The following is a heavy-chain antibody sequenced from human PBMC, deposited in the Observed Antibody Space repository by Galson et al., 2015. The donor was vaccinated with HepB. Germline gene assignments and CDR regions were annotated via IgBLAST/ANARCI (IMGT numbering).Heavy chain of an antibody. CDR3: ARDNRQAFDY. J-gene: IGHJ4*02. V-gene: IGHV3-33*01. Sequence: SLRLSCAASGFTFSSYGMHWVRQAPGKGLEWVAVVWYDGSKNYYADSVKGRFTISRDISKNTLYLQMNGLRAEDTAVYYCARDNRQAFDYWGQGTLVTVSS. CDR2: VWYDGSKN. CDR1: GFTFSSYG.